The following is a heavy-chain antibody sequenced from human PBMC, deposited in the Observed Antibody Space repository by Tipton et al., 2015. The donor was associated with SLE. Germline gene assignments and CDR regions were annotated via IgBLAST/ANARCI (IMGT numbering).Heavy chain of an antibody. V-gene: IGHV4-34*01. CDR3: ASSFDY. Sequence: TLSLTCAVYGGSFSGYYWSWIRQHPGKGLEWVGEINHSGSTYYNPARNSRVTISVDTSKNQFSLKLSSVTAADTAVDYCASSFDYWGQGTLVTVSS. CDR1: GGSFSGYY. CDR2: INHSGST. J-gene: IGHJ4*02.